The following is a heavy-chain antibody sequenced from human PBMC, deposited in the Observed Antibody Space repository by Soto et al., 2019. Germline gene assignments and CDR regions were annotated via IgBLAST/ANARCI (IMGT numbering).Heavy chain of an antibody. CDR2: IYYSGST. V-gene: IGHV4-31*03. CDR1: GGSISSGGYY. D-gene: IGHD6-13*01. J-gene: IGHJ4*02. Sequence: QVQLQESGPGLVKPSQTLSLTCTVSGGSISSGGYYWSWIRQHPGKGLEWIGYIYYSGSTYYNPSLKSRVTISVDTSKNQFSLKLSSVTAPATAVYYCLRSIAAAGTGPFFDYWGPGNLVTDSS. CDR3: LRSIAAAGTGPFFDY.